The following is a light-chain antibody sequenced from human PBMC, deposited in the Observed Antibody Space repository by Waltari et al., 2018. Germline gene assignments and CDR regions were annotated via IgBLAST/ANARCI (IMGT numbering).Light chain of an antibody. Sequence: EILLTQSPGTLSLSPGERATLSCRASQNVGKNYLGWYQQRPGHPPRLLIFGASNRATGIPDRFSGSGSGTDFTLTISRLESEDFAVYFCQQYASPPITFGQGTRLE. CDR1: QNVGKNY. CDR3: QQYASPPIT. CDR2: GAS. J-gene: IGKJ5*01. V-gene: IGKV3-20*01.